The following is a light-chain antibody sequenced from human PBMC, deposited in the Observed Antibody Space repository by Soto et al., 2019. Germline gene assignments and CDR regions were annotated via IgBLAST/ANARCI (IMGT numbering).Light chain of an antibody. CDR2: GAS. CDR3: QQYNNWPPWT. J-gene: IGKJ1*01. Sequence: EIVLTQSPATLSVSPGETVTLSCRASQSVSSNLAWYQQKSGQAPSLLIYGASSRATGIPARFSGSGSGTEFTLTISSLQSEDSAVYYCQQYNNWPPWTFGQGTKVDNK. CDR1: QSVSSN. V-gene: IGKV3-15*01.